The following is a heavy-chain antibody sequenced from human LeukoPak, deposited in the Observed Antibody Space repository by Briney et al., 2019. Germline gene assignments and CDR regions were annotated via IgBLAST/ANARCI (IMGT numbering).Heavy chain of an antibody. CDR3: ARCHYGSGTYAHGFDI. CDR2: IHYSGST. D-gene: IGHD3-10*01. V-gene: IGHV4-31*03. CDR1: GGSISSGSYH. Sequence: SETLSLTCTVSGGSISSGSYHWSWIRQHPGKGLEWIGSIHYSGSTYYNSSLKSRVTISVDTSKNQFSLKLSSVTAADTAVYYCARCHYGSGTYAHGFDIWGQGTMVTVSS. J-gene: IGHJ3*02.